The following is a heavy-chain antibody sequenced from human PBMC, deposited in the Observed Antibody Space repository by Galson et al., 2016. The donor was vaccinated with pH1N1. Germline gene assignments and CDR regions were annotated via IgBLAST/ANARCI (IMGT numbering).Heavy chain of an antibody. Sequence: SVKVSCKASGGTFGSYGINWVRQAPGQGLEWMGGIIPIFGTAKYAQNFQGRVTITADESATTAYMELSSLRSEDTAVYYCAREDYYDTDLSDWYFDLWGRGTLLTVSS. D-gene: IGHD3-22*01. V-gene: IGHV1-69*13. CDR2: IIPIFGTA. CDR3: AREDYYDTDLSDWYFDL. J-gene: IGHJ2*01. CDR1: GGTFGSYG.